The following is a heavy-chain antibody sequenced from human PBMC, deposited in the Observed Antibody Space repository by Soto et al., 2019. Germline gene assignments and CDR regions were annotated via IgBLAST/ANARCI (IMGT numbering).Heavy chain of an antibody. Sequence: PVGSLRLSCAASGFTFSSYAMHWVRQAPGKGLEWVAVISYDGSNKYYADSVKGRFTISRDNSKNTLYLQMNSLRAEDTAVYYCARGKIIGRDIVVVPAAMAGYGMDVWGQGTTVTVSS. D-gene: IGHD2-2*01. CDR2: ISYDGSNK. V-gene: IGHV3-30-3*01. CDR3: ARGKIIGRDIVVVPAAMAGYGMDV. CDR1: GFTFSSYA. J-gene: IGHJ6*02.